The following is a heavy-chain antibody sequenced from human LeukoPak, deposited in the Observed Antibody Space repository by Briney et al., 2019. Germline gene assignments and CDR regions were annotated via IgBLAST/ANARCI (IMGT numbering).Heavy chain of an antibody. V-gene: IGHV1-69*05. CDR2: IIPIFGTA. D-gene: IGHD4-17*01. J-gene: IGHJ4*02. CDR3: AREHRDYGASDY. CDR1: GGTFSSYA. Sequence: SVKVSCKASGGTFSSYAISWVRQAPGQGLVWMGRIIPIFGTANYAQKFQGRVTITTDESTSTAYMELSSLRSEDTAVYYCAREHRDYGASDYWGQGTLVTVSS.